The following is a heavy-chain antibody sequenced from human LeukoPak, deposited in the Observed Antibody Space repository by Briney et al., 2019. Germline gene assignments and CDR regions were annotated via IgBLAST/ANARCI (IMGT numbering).Heavy chain of an antibody. V-gene: IGHV1-8*03. D-gene: IGHD3-10*01. CDR3: ARGRGGARTMVRGHNWFDP. CDR2: MNPNSGNT. CDR1: GYTFTSYD. J-gene: IGHJ5*02. Sequence: ASVKVSCKASGYTFTSYDINWVRQATGQGLEWMGWMNPNSGNTGYAQKFQGRVTITRNTSISTAYMELSSLRSEDTAVYYCARGRGGARTMVRGHNWFDPWGQGTLVTVSS.